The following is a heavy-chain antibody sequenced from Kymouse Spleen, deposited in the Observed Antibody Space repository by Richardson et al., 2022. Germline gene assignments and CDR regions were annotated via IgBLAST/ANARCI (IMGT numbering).Heavy chain of an antibody. Sequence: EVQLVESGGGLVKPGGSLRLSCAASGFTFSSYSMNWVRQAPGKGLEWVSSISSSSSYIYYADSVKGRFTISRDNAKNSLYLQMNSLRAEDTAVYYCARDDYSNSGYYYYYYGMDVWGQGTTVTVSS. CDR2: ISSSSSYI. V-gene: IGHV3-21*03. D-gene: IGHD4-11,IGHD4-11*01. CDR1: GFTFSSYS. CDR3: ARDDYSNSGYYYYYYGMDV. J-gene: IGHJ6*02.